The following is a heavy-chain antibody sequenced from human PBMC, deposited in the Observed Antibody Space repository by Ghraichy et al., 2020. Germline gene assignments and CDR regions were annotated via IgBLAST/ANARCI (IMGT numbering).Heavy chain of an antibody. CDR3: ARDGSGYDYSYYGMDV. CDR2: ISSSSSYI. CDR1: GFTFSSYS. V-gene: IGHV3-21*01. J-gene: IGHJ6*02. Sequence: GESLNISCAASGFTFSSYSMNWVRQAPGKGLEWVSSISSSSSYIYYADSAKGRFTISRDNAKNSLYLQMNSLRAGDTAVYYCARDGSGYDYSYYGMDVWGQGTTVTVSS. D-gene: IGHD5-12*01.